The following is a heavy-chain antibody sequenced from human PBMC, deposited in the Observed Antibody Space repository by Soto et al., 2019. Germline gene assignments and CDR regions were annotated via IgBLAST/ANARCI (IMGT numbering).Heavy chain of an antibody. V-gene: IGHV3-21*01. D-gene: IGHD3-3*01. Sequence: EVQLVESGGGLVKPGGSLRLSCAASGFTFSSYSMNWVRQAPGKGLEWVSSISSSSSYIYYADSVKGRFTISRDNAKNSLYLQMNSLRAEDTAVYYCARDRRFLEWLPRGYYYYMDVWGKGTTVTVSS. J-gene: IGHJ6*03. CDR3: ARDRRFLEWLPRGYYYYMDV. CDR2: ISSSSSYI. CDR1: GFTFSSYS.